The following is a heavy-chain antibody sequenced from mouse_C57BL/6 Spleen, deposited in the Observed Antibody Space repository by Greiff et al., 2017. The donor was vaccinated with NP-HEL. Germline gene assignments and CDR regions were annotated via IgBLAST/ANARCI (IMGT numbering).Heavy chain of an antibody. Sequence: QVQLQQSGAELARPGASVKLSCKASGYTFTSYGISWVKQRTGQGLEWIGEIYPRSGNTYYNEKFKGKATLTADQYSSSAYMELRSLTSEDSADEFCARYDGSRYGWYVDDWGKGTTVTVSS. D-gene: IGHD1-1*01. V-gene: IGHV1-81*01. CDR3: ARYDGSRYGWYVDD. J-gene: IGHJ1*03. CDR1: GYTFTSYG. CDR2: IYPRSGNT.